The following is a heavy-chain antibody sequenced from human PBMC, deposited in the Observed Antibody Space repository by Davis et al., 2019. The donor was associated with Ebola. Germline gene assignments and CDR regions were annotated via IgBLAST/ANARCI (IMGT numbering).Heavy chain of an antibody. D-gene: IGHD5-18*01. CDR3: ATLRRTITGMDDGFDI. CDR2: IFTGDSDT. J-gene: IGHJ3*02. Sequence: GESLKISCKDSGNSFTSHRIGWVRQMHGQGLEWMGIIFTGDSDTRYRPSFQGQVTIPADKSFKTAFLQWSSLKASDTARYYCATLRRTITGMDDGFDIWGQGTMVTVSS. CDR1: GNSFTSHR. V-gene: IGHV5-51*01.